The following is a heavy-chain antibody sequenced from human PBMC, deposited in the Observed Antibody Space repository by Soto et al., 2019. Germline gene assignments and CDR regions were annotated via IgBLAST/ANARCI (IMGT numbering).Heavy chain of an antibody. V-gene: IGHV3-23*01. CDR2: ISGSGGST. J-gene: IGHJ6*02. CDR1: GFTFSSYA. Sequence: EVQLLESGGGLVQPGGSLRLSCAASGFTFSSYAMSWVRQAPGKGLEWVSAISGSGGSTYYADSVKGRFTISRDNSKNTLYLQMNCLRAEDTAVYYCAKDLSNYSLYGMDVWGQGTTVTVSS. CDR3: AKDLSNYSLYGMDV.